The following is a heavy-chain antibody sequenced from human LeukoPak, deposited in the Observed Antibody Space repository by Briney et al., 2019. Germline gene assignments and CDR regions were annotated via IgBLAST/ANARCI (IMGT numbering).Heavy chain of an antibody. Sequence: PSETLSLTCTVSGGSISSYYWSWIRQPPGKGLEWIGYIYYSGSTNYNPSPKSRVTISVDTSKNQFSLKLSSVTAADTAVYYCARRGGTYSYYFDYWGQGTLVTVSS. CDR1: GGSISSYY. CDR3: ARRGGTYSYYFDY. V-gene: IGHV4-59*08. J-gene: IGHJ4*02. D-gene: IGHD1-26*01. CDR2: IYYSGST.